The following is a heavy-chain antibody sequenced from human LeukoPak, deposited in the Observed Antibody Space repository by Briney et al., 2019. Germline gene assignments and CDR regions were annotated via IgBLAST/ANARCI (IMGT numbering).Heavy chain of an antibody. V-gene: IGHV1-8*03. J-gene: IGHJ6*03. CDR3: ARVGSDLNYYYYMDV. CDR2: MNPNSGNT. CDR1: GYTFTSYD. D-gene: IGHD3-10*01. Sequence: ASVKVSCKASGYTFTSYDINWVRQATGQGLEWMGWMNPNSGNTGYAQKFHGRVTITRNTSISTAYMELSSLRSEDTAVYYCARVGSDLNYYYYMDVWGKGTTVTVSS.